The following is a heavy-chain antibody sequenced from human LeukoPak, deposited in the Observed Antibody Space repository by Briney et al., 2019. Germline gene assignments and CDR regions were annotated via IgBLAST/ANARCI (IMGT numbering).Heavy chain of an antibody. D-gene: IGHD3-3*01. J-gene: IGHJ4*02. V-gene: IGHV3-23*01. CDR1: GSTFSSYA. CDR2: ISGSGGST. CDR3: AKGEAYDFRSGLFDY. Sequence: GGSLRLSCAASGSTFSSYAMSWVRQAPGKGLEWVSAISGSGGSTYYADSVKGRFTTSRDNSKNTLYLQMNSLRAEDTAVYYCAKGEAYDFRSGLFDYWGQGTLVTVSS.